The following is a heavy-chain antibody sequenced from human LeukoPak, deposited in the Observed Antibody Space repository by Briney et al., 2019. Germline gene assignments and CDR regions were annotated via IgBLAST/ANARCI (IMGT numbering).Heavy chain of an antibody. V-gene: IGHV3-21*01. CDR2: ISSSSYI. Sequence: GGSLRLSCAASGFTFSSYSMNWVRQAPGKGLEWVSSISSSSYIYYADSVKGRFTISRDNAKNSLYLQMNSLRAEDTAVYYCAREGGDGDYQFDYWGQGTLVTVSS. CDR3: AREGGDGDYQFDY. D-gene: IGHD4-17*01. J-gene: IGHJ4*02. CDR1: GFTFSSYS.